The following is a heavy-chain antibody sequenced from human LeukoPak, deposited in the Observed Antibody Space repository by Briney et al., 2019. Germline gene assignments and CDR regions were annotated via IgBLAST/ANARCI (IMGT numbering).Heavy chain of an antibody. CDR2: ISWNSGSI. Sequence: PGGSLRLSCAASGFTFDDYAMHWVRQAPGKGLEWVSGISWNSGSIGYADSVKGRFTISRDNAKNSLYLQMNSLRAEDTALYYCAKDSGYPTSFDYWGLGTLVTVSS. CDR1: GFTFDDYA. CDR3: AKDSGYPTSFDY. J-gene: IGHJ4*02. V-gene: IGHV3-9*01. D-gene: IGHD5-12*01.